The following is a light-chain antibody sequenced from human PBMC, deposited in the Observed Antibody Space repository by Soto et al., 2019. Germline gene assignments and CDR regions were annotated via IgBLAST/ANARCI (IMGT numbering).Light chain of an antibody. CDR3: QQYGISPPLT. CDR2: GAS. J-gene: IGKJ5*01. CDR1: QSVSSSY. Sequence: EIVLTQSPGTLSLSPGERATLSCRASQSVSSSYLAWYQQKPGQAPRLLIYGASSRATGIPDRFSGSGSETDFTLTISRLEPDDFAVYYCQQYGISPPLTVGQGTRLEI. V-gene: IGKV3-20*01.